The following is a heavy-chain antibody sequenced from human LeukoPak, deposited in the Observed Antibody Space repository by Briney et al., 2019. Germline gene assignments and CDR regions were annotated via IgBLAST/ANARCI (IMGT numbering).Heavy chain of an antibody. CDR1: GFTFSTHL. J-gene: IGHJ6*02. Sequence: QSGGSLRLSCAASGFTFSTHLMHWVRQAPGKGPEWVAVISYDESSKDHADSVKGRFTISRDNSKNTLYLQMNSLRAEDTAVYYCAKFPMIVVVHHAPPYYYGMDVWGQGTTVTVSS. CDR2: ISYDESSK. V-gene: IGHV3-30-3*02. D-gene: IGHD3-22*01. CDR3: AKFPMIVVVHHAPPYYYGMDV.